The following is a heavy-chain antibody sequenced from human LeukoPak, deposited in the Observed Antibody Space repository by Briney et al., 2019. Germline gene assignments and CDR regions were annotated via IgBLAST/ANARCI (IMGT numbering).Heavy chain of an antibody. CDR2: IYYSGST. D-gene: IGHD3-10*01. J-gene: IGHJ4*02. V-gene: IGHV4-31*03. Sequence: LSLTCTVSGGSISSGGYYWSWIRQHPGKGLEWIGYIYYSGSTYYNPSLKSRVTISVDTSKNQFSLKLSSVTAADTAVYYCARGPMVRGVIISGKFDYWGQGTLVTVSS. CDR1: GGSISSGGYY. CDR3: ARGPMVRGVIISGKFDY.